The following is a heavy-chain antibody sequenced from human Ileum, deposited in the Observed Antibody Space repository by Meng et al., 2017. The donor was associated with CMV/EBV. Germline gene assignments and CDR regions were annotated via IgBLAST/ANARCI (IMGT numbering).Heavy chain of an antibody. V-gene: IGHV3-23*01. Sequence: GGSLRLSCAASGFTFNSYAMSWVRQAPGKGLEWVSVSYSGGSTYSADALRGRFNSTRDNSRNTVYLQMNSLRPEDTAVYYCATGLGEDTFYTGDYWGQGTLVTVSS. CDR1: GFTFNSYA. CDR3: ATGLGEDTFYTGDY. J-gene: IGHJ4*02. CDR2: SYSGGST. D-gene: IGHD3-10*01.